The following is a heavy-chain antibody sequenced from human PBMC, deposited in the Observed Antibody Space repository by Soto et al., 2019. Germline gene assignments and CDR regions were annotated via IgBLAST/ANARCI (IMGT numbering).Heavy chain of an antibody. CDR2: LSAYTRNI. Sequence: QVQLVQSGGEVKKPGASVKASCKASAYTFTNYGISWVRRAPGQGLEWLGSLSAYTRNINYAQKFRGRVTMTTDTSTCSADLVVRSLRSEDTAVYYCARSGSSRNLREFDSWGQGTLVIVSS. J-gene: IGHJ4*02. D-gene: IGHD6-13*01. CDR1: AYTFTNYG. CDR3: ARSGSSRNLREFDS. V-gene: IGHV1-18*01.